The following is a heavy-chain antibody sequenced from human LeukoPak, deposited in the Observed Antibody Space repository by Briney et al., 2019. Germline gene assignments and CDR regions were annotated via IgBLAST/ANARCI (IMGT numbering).Heavy chain of an antibody. D-gene: IGHD6-13*01. J-gene: IGHJ4*02. CDR3: ARGPPIAAAASDY. Sequence: GRSLRLSCAASGFTFSSYAMHWVRQAPGKGLEWVAVISYDGSNKYYADSVKGRFTISRDNSKNTLYLQMNSLGAEDTAVYYCARGPPIAAAASDYWGQGTLVTVSS. CDR1: GFTFSSYA. V-gene: IGHV3-30-3*01. CDR2: ISYDGSNK.